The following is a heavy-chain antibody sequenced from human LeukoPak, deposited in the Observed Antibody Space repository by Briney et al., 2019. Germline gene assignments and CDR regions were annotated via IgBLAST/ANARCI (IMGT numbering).Heavy chain of an antibody. Sequence: SETLSLTCTVSGDSISPYYWNWIRQPAGKGLEWIGRVYTNGPINCNPSLKSRVTVSIDPSKNQFSLKLNSVTAADTAVYYCARGGRRRSMFRGVLTLPYSWVDPWGQGTLVTVSS. D-gene: IGHD3-10*01. CDR1: GDSISPYY. CDR2: VYTNGPI. J-gene: IGHJ5*02. CDR3: ARGGRRRSMFRGVLTLPYSWVDP. V-gene: IGHV4-4*07.